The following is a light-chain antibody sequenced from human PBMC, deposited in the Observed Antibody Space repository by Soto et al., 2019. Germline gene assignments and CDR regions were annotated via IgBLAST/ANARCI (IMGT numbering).Light chain of an antibody. CDR3: MQSTQLPPT. V-gene: IGKV2D-29*02. CDR2: EVS. J-gene: IGKJ5*01. Sequence: VMTQTPLALAVAPGQPGSSSCKSSQRLLHITGETFLFWYLQKPGQSPQLLIYEVSTRVSGVPDRFSGSGSGTDFTLEISRVETDDVGIYYCMQSTQLPPTFGQGTRLEIK. CDR1: QRLLHITGETF.